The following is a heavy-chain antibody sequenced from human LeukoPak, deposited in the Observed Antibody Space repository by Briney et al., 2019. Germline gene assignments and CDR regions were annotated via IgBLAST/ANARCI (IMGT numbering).Heavy chain of an antibody. CDR3: ARESYGVYYFDY. Sequence: SETLSLTCTVSGGSISSSSYYWGWIRQPPGKGLEWIGSIYYSGSIYYNPSLKSRVTISVDTSKNQFSLKLSSVTAADTAVYYCARESYGVYYFDYWGQGTLVTVSS. CDR2: IYYSGSI. V-gene: IGHV4-39*07. D-gene: IGHD5-18*01. J-gene: IGHJ4*02. CDR1: GGSISSSSYY.